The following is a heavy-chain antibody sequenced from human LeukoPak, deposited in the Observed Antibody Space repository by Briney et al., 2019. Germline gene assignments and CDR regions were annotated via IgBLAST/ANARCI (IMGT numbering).Heavy chain of an antibody. CDR1: GFTFDDYA. CDR2: ISWNSGSI. J-gene: IGHJ4*02. V-gene: IGHV3-9*01. Sequence: GRSLRLSCAASGFTFDDYAMHWVRQAPGKGLEWVSGISWNSGSIGYADSVKGRFTISGDNAKNSLYLQMNSLRAEDTALYYCARGDGYNYENYFDYWGQGTLVTVSS. CDR3: ARGDGYNYENYFDY. D-gene: IGHD5-24*01.